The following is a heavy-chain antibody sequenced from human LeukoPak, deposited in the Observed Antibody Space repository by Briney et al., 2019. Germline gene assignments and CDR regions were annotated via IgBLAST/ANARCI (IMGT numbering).Heavy chain of an antibody. Sequence: SETLSLTCTVSGGSISSYYWSWIRQPPGKGLEWIGYIYYSGSTNYNPSLKSRVTISVDTSKNQFSLKLSSVTAADTAVYYCARGGSSGSYGGYYFDYWGQGTLVTVSS. J-gene: IGHJ4*02. V-gene: IGHV4-59*12. CDR3: ARGGSSGSYGGYYFDY. D-gene: IGHD1-26*01. CDR1: GGSISSYY. CDR2: IYYSGST.